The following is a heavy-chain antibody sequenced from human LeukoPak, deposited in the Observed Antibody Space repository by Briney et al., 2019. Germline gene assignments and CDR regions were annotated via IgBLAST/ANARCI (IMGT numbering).Heavy chain of an antibody. V-gene: IGHV3-48*04. CDR3: AAYYDSSGYYLW. Sequence: GGSLRLSCAASGFTFSSYSMNWVRQAPGKGLEWVSYISSSSSTIYYADSVKGRFTISRDNAKNSLYLQMNSLRAEDTALYYCAAYYDSSGYYLWWGQGTLVTVSS. D-gene: IGHD3-22*01. CDR2: ISSSSSTI. J-gene: IGHJ4*02. CDR1: GFTFSSYS.